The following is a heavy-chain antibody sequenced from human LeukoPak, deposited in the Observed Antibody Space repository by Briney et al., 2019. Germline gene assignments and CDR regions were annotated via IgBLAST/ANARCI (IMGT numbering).Heavy chain of an antibody. J-gene: IGHJ4*02. V-gene: IGHV3-30*02. D-gene: IGHD4-11*01. CDR3: AKDPAATVTPNYFDY. CDR1: GFTFSSYG. Sequence: PGGSLRLSCAASGFTFSSYGMHWVRRAPGKGLDWVAFIRHDGNNKFYADSVRGRFTISRDNSKNTLFLQMDGLSTEDTAVYYCAKDPAATVTPNYFDYWGQGTLVTVSS. CDR2: IRHDGNNK.